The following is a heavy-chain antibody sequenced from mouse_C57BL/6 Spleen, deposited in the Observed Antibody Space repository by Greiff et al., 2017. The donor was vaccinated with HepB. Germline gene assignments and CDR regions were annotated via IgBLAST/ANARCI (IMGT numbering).Heavy chain of an antibody. V-gene: IGHV1-15*01. Sequence: VQLQQSGAELVRPGASVTLSCKASGYTFTDYEMHWVKQTPVHGLEWIGAIDPETGGTAYNQKFKGKAILTADKSSSTAYMELRSLTSEDSAVYYCTRGGVFISFDYWGQGTTLTVSS. D-gene: IGHD1-1*01. CDR2: IDPETGGT. CDR3: TRGGVFISFDY. CDR1: GYTFTDYE. J-gene: IGHJ2*01.